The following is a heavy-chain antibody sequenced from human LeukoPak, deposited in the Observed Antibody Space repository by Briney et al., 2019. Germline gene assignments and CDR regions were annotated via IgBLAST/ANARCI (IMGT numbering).Heavy chain of an antibody. Sequence: GGSLRLSCAASGFTFSSYGMHWVRQAPAKGLEWVAFIRYDGSNKYYADSVKGRFTISRDNAKNSLYLQMNSLRAEDTALYYCARPLGGTHYYYYMDVWGKGTTITVSS. V-gene: IGHV3-30*02. CDR1: GFTFSSYG. J-gene: IGHJ6*03. CDR2: IRYDGSNK. D-gene: IGHD3-16*01. CDR3: ARPLGGTHYYYYMDV.